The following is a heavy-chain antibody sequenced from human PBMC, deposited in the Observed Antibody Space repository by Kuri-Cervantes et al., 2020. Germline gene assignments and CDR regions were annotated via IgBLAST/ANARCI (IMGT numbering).Heavy chain of an antibody. V-gene: IGHV1-24*01. CDR2: FDPEGGET. D-gene: IGHD3-16*02. J-gene: IGHJ5*02. CDR3: ARRVHDHVWGSYRYLYNWFDP. Sequence: ASVKVSCKVSGYTLTELSMHWVRQAPGKGLEWMGGFDPEGGETIYAQKFQGRVTMTRNTSISTAYMELSSLRSEDTAVYYCARRVHDHVWGSYRYLYNWFDPWGQGTLVTVSS. CDR1: GYTLTELS.